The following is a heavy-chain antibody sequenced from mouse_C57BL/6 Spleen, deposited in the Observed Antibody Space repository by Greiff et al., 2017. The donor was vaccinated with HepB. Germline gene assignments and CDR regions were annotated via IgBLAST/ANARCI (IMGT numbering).Heavy chain of an antibody. CDR2: IYPRDGST. Sequence: QVQLKQSGPELVKPGASVKLSCKASGYTFTSYDINWVKQRPGQGLEWIGWIYPRDGSTKYNEKFKGKATLTVDTSSSTAYMELHSLTSEDSAVYFCAREGITTVARGYFDVWGTGTTVTVSS. V-gene: IGHV1-85*01. J-gene: IGHJ1*03. CDR3: AREGITTVARGYFDV. D-gene: IGHD1-1*01. CDR1: GYTFTSYD.